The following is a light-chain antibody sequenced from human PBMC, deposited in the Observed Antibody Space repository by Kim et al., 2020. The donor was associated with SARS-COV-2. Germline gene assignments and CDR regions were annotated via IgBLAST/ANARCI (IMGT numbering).Light chain of an antibody. Sequence: SSELTQDPAVSVALGQTVRITCQGDSLRSYYASWYQQKPGQAPVLVIYGKNNRPSGIPDRFSGSSSGNTASLTITGAQAEDEADYYCNSRDSSGNPPLVF. J-gene: IGLJ2*01. CDR3: NSRDSSGNPPLV. V-gene: IGLV3-19*01. CDR1: SLRSYY. CDR2: GKN.